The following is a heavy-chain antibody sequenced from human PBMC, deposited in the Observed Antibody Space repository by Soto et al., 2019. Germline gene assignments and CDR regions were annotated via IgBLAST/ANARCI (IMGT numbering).Heavy chain of an antibody. CDR2: IIPIFGTA. Sequence: GASVKVSCKASGGTFSSYAISWVRQAPGQGLEWMGGIIPIFGTANYAQKFQGRVTITADESTSTAYMELSSLKTEDTAVYYCTRLTRYGGRYNSDYWGQGTLVTVSS. CDR1: GGTFSSYA. D-gene: IGHD1-26*01. J-gene: IGHJ4*02. V-gene: IGHV1-69*13. CDR3: TRLTRYGGRYNSDY.